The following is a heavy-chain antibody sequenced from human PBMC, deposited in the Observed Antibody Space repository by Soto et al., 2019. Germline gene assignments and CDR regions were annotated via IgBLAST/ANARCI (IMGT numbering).Heavy chain of an antibody. CDR2: ISWNSGSI. D-gene: IGHD4-17*01. CDR3: AKDSQSVTTGYFPH. CDR1: GFTFDDYA. V-gene: IGHV3-9*01. J-gene: IGHJ1*01. Sequence: EVQLVESGGGLVQPGRSLRLSCAASGFTFDDYAMHWVRQAPGKGLEWVSGISWNSGSIGYADSVKGRFTISRDNAKNSLYLQMNSLSAEDTALYYCAKDSQSVTTGYFPHWGQGTLVTVSS.